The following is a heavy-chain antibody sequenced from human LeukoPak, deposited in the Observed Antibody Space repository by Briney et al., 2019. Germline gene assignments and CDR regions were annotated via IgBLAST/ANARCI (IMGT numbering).Heavy chain of an antibody. CDR3: ARETSQKGAHYMDV. J-gene: IGHJ6*03. D-gene: IGHD3-16*01. V-gene: IGHV4-59*01. CDR1: GGSINNYY. Sequence: PSETLSLICTVSGGSINNYYWTWIRQPPGKGLEWIGYIYYSGSTNYSPSLKSRVTISVDTSKNQFSLKLSSVTAADTAVYYCARETSQKGAHYMDVWGKGTTVTISS. CDR2: IYYSGST.